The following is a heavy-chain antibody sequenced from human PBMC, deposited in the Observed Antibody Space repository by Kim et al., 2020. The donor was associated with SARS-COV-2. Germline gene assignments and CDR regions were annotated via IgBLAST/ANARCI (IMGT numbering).Heavy chain of an antibody. D-gene: IGHD6-19*01. Sequence: ASVKVSCKVSGYTLTELSMHWVRQAPGKGLEWMGGFDPEDGETIYAQKFQGRVTMTEDTSTDTAYMELSSLRSEDTAVYYCATGYSSGWYDAFDIWGQGTMVTVSS. CDR1: GYTLTELS. V-gene: IGHV1-24*01. J-gene: IGHJ3*02. CDR2: FDPEDGET. CDR3: ATGYSSGWYDAFDI.